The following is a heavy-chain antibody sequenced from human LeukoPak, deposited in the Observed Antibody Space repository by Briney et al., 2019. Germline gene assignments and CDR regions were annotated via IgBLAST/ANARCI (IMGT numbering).Heavy chain of an antibody. CDR1: GFTFSSCV. D-gene: IGHD3-22*01. Sequence: GGSLRLSCAASGFTFSSCVMTWIRQTPGKGLEWVSSIIASGSMSYSADSVKGRFTISRDNSDNTLYLQMNSLRVEDTAVYYCAKEETFSLNYYERSGYPDFWGRGTLVTVSS. J-gene: IGHJ4*02. CDR2: IIASGSMS. CDR3: AKEETFSLNYYERSGYPDF. V-gene: IGHV3-23*01.